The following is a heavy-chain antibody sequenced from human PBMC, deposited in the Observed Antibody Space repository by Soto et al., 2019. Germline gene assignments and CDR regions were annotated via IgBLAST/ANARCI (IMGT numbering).Heavy chain of an antibody. CDR1: GFTFSSYG. CDR2: ISYDGSNK. CDR3: AKLGGVSRFLEWLSGGVDY. D-gene: IGHD3-3*01. Sequence: GGSLRLSCAASGFTFSSYGMHWVRQAPGKGLEWVAVISYDGSNKYYADSVKGRFTISRDNSKNTLYLQMNSLRAEDTAVYYCAKLGGVSRFLEWLSGGVDYWGQGTLVTVSS. V-gene: IGHV3-30*18. J-gene: IGHJ4*02.